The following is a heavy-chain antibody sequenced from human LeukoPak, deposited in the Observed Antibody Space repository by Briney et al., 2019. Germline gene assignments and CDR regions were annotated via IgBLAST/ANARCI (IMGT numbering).Heavy chain of an antibody. D-gene: IGHD6-13*01. CDR1: GFTFSDYY. CDR3: ARSSSWYCLDY. Sequence: GGSLRLSCAASGFTFSDYYMSWIRQAPGKGLEWVSYISSSASTIYYADSVKGRFTISRDNAKNSLYLQMNSLRAEDTAVYYCARSSSWYCLDYWGQGTLVTLSS. V-gene: IGHV3-11*01. J-gene: IGHJ4*02. CDR2: ISSSASTI.